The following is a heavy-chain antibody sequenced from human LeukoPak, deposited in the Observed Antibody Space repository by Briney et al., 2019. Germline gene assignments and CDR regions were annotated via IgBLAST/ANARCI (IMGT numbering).Heavy chain of an antibody. J-gene: IGHJ4*02. CDR2: IYSDNT. Sequence: PGGSLRLSCAASGFTFSSYEMNWVRQAPGKGLEWVSFIYSDNTHYSDSVKGRFTISRDNSKNTLYLQMNSLRAEDTAVYYCAKTKVVVSTPPDYWGQGTLVTVSS. D-gene: IGHD3-22*01. CDR3: AKTKVVVSTPPDY. V-gene: IGHV3-53*01. CDR1: GFTFSSYE.